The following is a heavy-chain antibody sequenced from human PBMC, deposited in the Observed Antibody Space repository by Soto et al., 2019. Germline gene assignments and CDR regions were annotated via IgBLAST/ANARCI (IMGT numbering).Heavy chain of an antibody. J-gene: IGHJ6*02. Sequence: QVQLVESGGGVVQPGRSLRLSCAASGFTFSSYAMHWVRQAPGKGLEWVAVISYDGSNKYYADSVKGRFTISRDNSKNTLYLQMNSLRAEDTAVYYCARDRGWGLELLRTYYYYGMDVWGQGTTVTVSS. CDR2: ISYDGSNK. V-gene: IGHV3-30-3*01. CDR1: GFTFSSYA. CDR3: ARDRGWGLELLRTYYYYGMDV. D-gene: IGHD1-7*01.